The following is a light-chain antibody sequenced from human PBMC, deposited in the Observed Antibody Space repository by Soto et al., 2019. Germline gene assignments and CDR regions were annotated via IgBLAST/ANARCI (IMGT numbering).Light chain of an antibody. CDR3: QQYVRYSPYT. V-gene: IGKV1-5*03. CDR2: RAS. J-gene: IGKJ2*01. CDR1: QTIGTS. Sequence: DIQMTQFPSTLSASIGDRVTITCRASQTIGTSLAWYQQKPGNAPKLLIYRASSLEIGVPSRFSGSGSGTEFTLTISRLQPDDFATYYCQQYVRYSPYTFGQGTRVEIK.